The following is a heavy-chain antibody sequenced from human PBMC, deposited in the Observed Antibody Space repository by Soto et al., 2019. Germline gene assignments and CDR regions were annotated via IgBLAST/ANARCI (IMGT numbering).Heavy chain of an antibody. CDR1: GFTFSSYG. CDR2: IWYDGSNK. D-gene: IGHD3-22*01. Sequence: GGSLRLSCAASGFTFSSYGMHWVRQAPGKGLEWVAVIWYDGSNKYYADSVKGRFTISRDNSKNTLYLQMNSLRAEDTAVYYCARDKDRVIPNTWFDPWGQGTLVTVSS. CDR3: ARDKDRVIPNTWFDP. V-gene: IGHV3-33*01. J-gene: IGHJ5*02.